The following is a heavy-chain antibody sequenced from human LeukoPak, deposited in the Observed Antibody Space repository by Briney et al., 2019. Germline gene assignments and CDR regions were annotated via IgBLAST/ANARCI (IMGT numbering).Heavy chain of an antibody. J-gene: IGHJ6*02. CDR1: GFTFSSYA. D-gene: IGHD6-19*01. V-gene: IGHV3-30-3*01. CDR3: ARVRSSGWTEYYYYGTDV. CDR2: ISYDGSNK. Sequence: PGRSLRLSCAASGFTFSSYAMHWVRQAPGKGLEWVAVISYDGSNKYYADSVKGRFTISRDNSKNTLYLQMNSLRAEDTAVYYCARVRSSGWTEYYYYGTDVWGQGTTVTVSS.